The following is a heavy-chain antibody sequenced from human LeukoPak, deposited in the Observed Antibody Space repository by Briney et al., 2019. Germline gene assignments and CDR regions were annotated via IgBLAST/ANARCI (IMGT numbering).Heavy chain of an antibody. D-gene: IGHD1-26*01. CDR3: ARDGGTLGSYFPFDY. CDR1: GYTFIGYY. V-gene: IGHV1-2*02. J-gene: IGHJ4*02. CDR2: INPNSGGT. Sequence: GASVKVSCKVSGYTFIGYYIHWVRQAPGQGLEWMGWINPNSGGTNYAQKFQGRVTMTRDTSISTAYMELSRLRSDDTAVYYCARDGGTLGSYFPFDYWGQGTLVTVSS.